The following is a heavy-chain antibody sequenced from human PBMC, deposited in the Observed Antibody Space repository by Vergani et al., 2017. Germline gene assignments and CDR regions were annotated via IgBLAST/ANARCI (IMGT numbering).Heavy chain of an antibody. V-gene: IGHV4-34*01. CDR2: INHSGST. D-gene: IGHD2-2*01. J-gene: IGHJ6*03. Sequence: QVQLQQWGAGLLKPSETLSLTCAVYGGSFSGYYWSWIRQPPGKGLEWIGEINHSGSTNYNPSLKSRVTISVDTSKNQFSLKLSSVTAADTAVYYCARGRYCSSTSCSPNTYRGYYYYMDVWGKGATVTVS. CDR3: ARGRYCSSTSCSPNTYRGYYYYMDV. CDR1: GGSFSGYY.